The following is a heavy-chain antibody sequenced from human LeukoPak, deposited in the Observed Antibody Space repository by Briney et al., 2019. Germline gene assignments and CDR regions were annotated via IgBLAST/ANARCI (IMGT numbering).Heavy chain of an antibody. V-gene: IGHV4-34*01. Sequence: SETLSLTCAVYGGSFSGYYWSRIRQPPGKGLEWIGEIYHSGGTNHNPSLKSRVTISVDTSKNQFSLKLSSVTAADTAVYYCARRYTNYAPLDYWGQGTLVTVSS. CDR3: ARRYTNYAPLDY. CDR1: GGSFSGYY. CDR2: IYHSGGT. D-gene: IGHD1-1*01. J-gene: IGHJ4*02.